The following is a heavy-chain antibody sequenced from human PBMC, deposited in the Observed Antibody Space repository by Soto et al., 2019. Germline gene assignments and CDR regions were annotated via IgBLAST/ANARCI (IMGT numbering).Heavy chain of an antibody. V-gene: IGHV3-30-3*01. J-gene: IGHJ4*02. Sequence: PGGCLRLSCAASGFTFSSYAMHWVRQAPGKGLEWVAVISYDGSNKYYADSVKGRFTISRDNSKNTLYLQMNSLRAEDTDVYYCARDTLAPFDYWGQGTLVTVSS. CDR2: ISYDGSNK. CDR1: GFTFSSYA. CDR3: ARDTLAPFDY. D-gene: IGHD6-13*01.